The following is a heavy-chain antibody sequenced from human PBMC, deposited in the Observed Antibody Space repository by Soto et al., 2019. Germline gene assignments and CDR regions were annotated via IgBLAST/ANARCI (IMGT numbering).Heavy chain of an antibody. CDR2: ITATNGNT. J-gene: IGHJ4*02. CDR1: GFTFKAYA. CDR3: AKDEGTSSTVFDY. V-gene: IGHV3-23*01. D-gene: IGHD4-4*01. Sequence: QLLESGGASVQPGGSLRLSCVASGFTFKAYAMGWARQAPGGGLEWVSSITATNGNTYYADSVRGRFTISRDNSRNSLFLQMNGLRPEDSALYYCAKDEGTSSTVFDYWGQGTRVTVPS.